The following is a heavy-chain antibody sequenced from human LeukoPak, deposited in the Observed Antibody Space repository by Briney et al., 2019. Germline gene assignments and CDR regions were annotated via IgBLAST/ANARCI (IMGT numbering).Heavy chain of an antibody. V-gene: IGHV4-31*03. CDR3: ASGVTTVNDAFDI. CDR1: GGSISSGGYY. J-gene: IGHJ3*02. D-gene: IGHD4-17*01. Sequence: SETLSLTCTVSGGSISSGGYYWRWIRQDPGRGLEWIGYIYYSGSTYYNPSLKSRVTISVDTSKNQFSLKLSSVTAADTAVYYCASGVTTVNDAFDIWGQGTMVTVSS. CDR2: IYYSGST.